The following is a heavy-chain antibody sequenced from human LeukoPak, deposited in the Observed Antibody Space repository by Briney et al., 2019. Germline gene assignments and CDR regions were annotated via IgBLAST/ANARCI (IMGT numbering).Heavy chain of an antibody. CDR3: ARGDYGDYYYYMDV. CDR1: GGTFISYA. D-gene: IGHD4-17*01. CDR2: MNPNSGNT. J-gene: IGHJ6*03. V-gene: IGHV1-8*03. Sequence: APVKVSCKASGGTFISYAINWVRQATGQGLEWMGWMNPNSGNTGYAQKFQGRVTITRNTSISTAYMELSSLRSEDTAVYYCARGDYGDYYYYMDVWGKGTTVTVSS.